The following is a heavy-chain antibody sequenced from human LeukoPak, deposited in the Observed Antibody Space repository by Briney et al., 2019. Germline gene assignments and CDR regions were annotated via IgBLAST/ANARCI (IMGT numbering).Heavy chain of an antibody. CDR3: ASARDSSSWYSDYYYGMDV. CDR1: GFTVSSNY. V-gene: IGHV3-66*01. D-gene: IGHD6-13*01. J-gene: IGHJ6*02. Sequence: GGSLRLSCAASGFTVSSNYMSWVRQAPGKGLEWVSVIYSGGSTYYADSVKGRFTISRDNSKNTLYLQMNSLRAEDTAVYYCASARDSSSWYSDYYYGMDVWGQGTTVTVSS. CDR2: IYSGGST.